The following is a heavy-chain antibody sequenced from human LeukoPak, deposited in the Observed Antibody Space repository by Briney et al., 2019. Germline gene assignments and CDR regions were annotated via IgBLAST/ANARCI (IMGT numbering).Heavy chain of an antibody. CDR1: GFTFANCA. CDR2: ISSSGGST. J-gene: IGHJ4*02. CDR3: AKSLPGSGSYDY. V-gene: IGHV3-23*01. D-gene: IGHD3-10*01. Sequence: RGGSLRLSCAASGFTFANCAMNWVRQAPGKGLEWVSTISSSGGSTYYADSVKGRFTISRDNSKSTLYLQMNNLRAEDTAIYYCAKSLPGSGSYDYWGQGTLVTVSS.